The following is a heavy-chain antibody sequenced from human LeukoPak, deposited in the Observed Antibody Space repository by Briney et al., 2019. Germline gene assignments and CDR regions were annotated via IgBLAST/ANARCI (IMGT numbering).Heavy chain of an antibody. CDR2: IYHSGST. CDR1: GGSISSGDYS. CDR3: ARDYYGLDV. J-gene: IGHJ6*02. Sequence: SETLSLTCAVSGGSISSGDYSWSWIRQPPGKGLEWIGYIYHSGSTYYNPSLKSRVTISADRSKNQFSLKLSSVTAADTAVYYCARDYYGLDVWGQGTTVTVSS. V-gene: IGHV4-30-2*01.